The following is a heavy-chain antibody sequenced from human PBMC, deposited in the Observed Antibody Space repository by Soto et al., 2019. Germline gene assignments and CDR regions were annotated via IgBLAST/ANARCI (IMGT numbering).Heavy chain of an antibody. CDR3: ASSGELVVAATQLDY. CDR2: IIPIFGTA. J-gene: IGHJ4*02. D-gene: IGHD2-15*01. CDR1: GGTFSSYA. V-gene: IGHV1-69*12. Sequence: QVQLVQSGAEVKKPGSSVKVSCKASGGTFSSYAIRWVRQAPGQGLEWMGGIIPIFGTANYAQKFQGRVTITADESTSTAYMELSSLRAEDTAVYYCASSGELVVAATQLDYWGQVPLVTVSS.